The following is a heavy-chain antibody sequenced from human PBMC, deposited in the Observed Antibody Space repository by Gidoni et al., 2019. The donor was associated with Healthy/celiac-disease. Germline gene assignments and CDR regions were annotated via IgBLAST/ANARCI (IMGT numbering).Heavy chain of an antibody. V-gene: IGHV3-30*18. CDR3: AKASEDIVVVPGNYYYTVWTS. D-gene: IGHD2-2*01. CDR1: GFTFSSYG. Sequence: GFTFSSYGMHWVRQAPGKGLEWVAVISYDGSNKYYADSVKGRFTISRDNSKNTLYLQMNSLRAEDTAVYYCAKASEDIVVVPGNYYYTVWTSGAKGPRSPSP. J-gene: IGHJ6*02. CDR2: ISYDGSNK.